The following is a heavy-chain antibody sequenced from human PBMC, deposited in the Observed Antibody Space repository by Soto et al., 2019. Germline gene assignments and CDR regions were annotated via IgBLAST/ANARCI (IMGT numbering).Heavy chain of an antibody. V-gene: IGHV3-23*01. CDR3: ARGQYRNSHRER. CDR1: GFTFSSNA. CDR2: ISTSDANT. Sequence: EVQLLESGGGLVQPGGSLRLSCAASGFTFSSNAMSWVRQAPWKGLEWVSAISTSDANTYYADSVNRRFPTSRENSKHTMYIQMNSLRAGYTGVYYCARGQYRNSHRERWGQGTLVSLSS. J-gene: IGHJ1*01. D-gene: IGHD4-4*01.